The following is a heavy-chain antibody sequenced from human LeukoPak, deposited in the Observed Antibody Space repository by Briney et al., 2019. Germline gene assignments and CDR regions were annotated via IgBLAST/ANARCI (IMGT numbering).Heavy chain of an antibody. Sequence: GGSLRLSYAASGFTFRDYYMRWIRQAPGRGREGGSYISSSGSTIYYADSVKGRFTISRDNAQNSLYLQMNSLRAEDTAGYCCAREPGYSGYVNWFDPWGQGTLVTVSS. J-gene: IGHJ5*02. CDR2: ISSSGSTI. CDR1: GFTFRDYY. CDR3: AREPGYSGYVNWFDP. V-gene: IGHV3-11*04. D-gene: IGHD5-12*01.